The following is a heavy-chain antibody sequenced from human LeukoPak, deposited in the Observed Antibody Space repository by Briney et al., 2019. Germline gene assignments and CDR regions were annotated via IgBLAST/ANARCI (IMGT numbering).Heavy chain of an antibody. J-gene: IGHJ4*02. Sequence: SETLSLTCTVSGGSISSYYWSWIRQPPGRGLEWIGYIYYSGSTNYNPSLKSRVTISVDTSKNQFSLKLSSVTAADTAVYYCASWRGSLFDYWGQGTLVTVSS. CDR1: GGSISSYY. V-gene: IGHV4-59*01. D-gene: IGHD3-3*01. CDR2: IYYSGST. CDR3: ASWRGSLFDY.